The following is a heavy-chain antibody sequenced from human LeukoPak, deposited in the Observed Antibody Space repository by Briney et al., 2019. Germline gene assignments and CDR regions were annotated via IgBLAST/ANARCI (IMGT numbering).Heavy chain of an antibody. D-gene: IGHD4-11*01. Sequence: SETLSLTCTVSGGPISSYYWSWIRQPPGKGLEWIGYIYHSRSTNYNPSLKSRVTISVDTSKNQFSLKLSSVTAADTAVYYCASIPYSNPASSGYWGQGTLVTVSS. CDR2: IYHSRST. CDR3: ASIPYSNPASSGY. J-gene: IGHJ4*02. V-gene: IGHV4-59*01. CDR1: GGPISSYY.